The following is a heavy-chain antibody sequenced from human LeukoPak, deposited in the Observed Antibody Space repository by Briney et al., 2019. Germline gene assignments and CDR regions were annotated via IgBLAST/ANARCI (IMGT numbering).Heavy chain of an antibody. CDR3: ATDRADLAQYNWFDP. J-gene: IGHJ5*02. CDR1: GYTLTELS. D-gene: IGHD4-11*01. CDR2: FDPEDGET. V-gene: IGHV1-24*01. Sequence: GASVKVSCKVSGYTLTELSMHWVRQAPGKGLEWMGGFDPEDGETIYAQKFQGRVTMAEDTSTDTAYMELSSLRSEDTAVYYCATDRADLAQYNWFDPWGQGTLVTVSS.